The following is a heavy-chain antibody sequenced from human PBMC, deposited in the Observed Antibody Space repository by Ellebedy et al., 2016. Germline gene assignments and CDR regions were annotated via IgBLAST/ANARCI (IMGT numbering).Heavy chain of an antibody. J-gene: IGHJ6*03. V-gene: IGHV4-59*01. Sequence: GSLRLSXTVSGGSISSYYWSWIRQPPGKGLEWIGYIYYSGSTNYNPSLKSRVTISVDTSKNQFSLKLSSVTAADTAVYYCARATGGGYNWNYYRYYYYYYMDVWGKGTTVTVSS. CDR2: IYYSGST. D-gene: IGHD1-7*01. CDR1: GGSISSYY. CDR3: ARATGGGYNWNYYRYYYYYYMDV.